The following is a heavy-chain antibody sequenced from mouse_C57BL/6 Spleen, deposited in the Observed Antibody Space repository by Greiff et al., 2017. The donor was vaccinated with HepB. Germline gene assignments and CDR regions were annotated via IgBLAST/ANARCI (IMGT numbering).Heavy chain of an antibody. CDR1: GYTFTSYW. CDR2: IDPSDSYT. CDR3: ASITTVVATDYAMDY. J-gene: IGHJ4*01. V-gene: IGHV1-69*01. Sequence: QVHVKQPGAELVMPGASVKLSCKASGYTFTSYWMHWVKQRPGQGLEWIGEIDPSDSYTNYNQKFKGKSTLTVDKSSSTAYMQLSSLTSEDSAVYYCASITTVVATDYAMDYWGQGTSVTVSS. D-gene: IGHD1-1*01.